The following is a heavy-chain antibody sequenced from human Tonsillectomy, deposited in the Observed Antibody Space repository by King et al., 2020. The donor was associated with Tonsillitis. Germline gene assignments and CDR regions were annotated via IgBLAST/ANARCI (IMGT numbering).Heavy chain of an antibody. J-gene: IGHJ4*02. CDR3: AKDGDD. V-gene: IGHV3-9*01. CDR1: GFSFDEYA. CDR2: ISWNSGSI. Sequence: EVQLVESGGGLVQPGRSLRLSCAASGFSFDEYAMHWVRQAPGKGLEWVSGISWNSGSIGYADSVKGRFTIFRDNAKNSLYLQMNSLRAEDTAFYYCAKDGDDWGQGTLVTVSS.